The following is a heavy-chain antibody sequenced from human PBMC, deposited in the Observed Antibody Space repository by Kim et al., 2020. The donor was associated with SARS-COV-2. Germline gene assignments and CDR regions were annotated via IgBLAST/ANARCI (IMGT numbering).Heavy chain of an antibody. V-gene: IGHV1-46*01. J-gene: IGHJ4*02. Sequence: TYSPSFQGRVTMTGDMSASTVFLELSSLTSDDTAIYFCARSYTGHAGLDYWGQGTLVTVSP. D-gene: IGHD1-1*01. CDR3: ARSYTGHAGLDY.